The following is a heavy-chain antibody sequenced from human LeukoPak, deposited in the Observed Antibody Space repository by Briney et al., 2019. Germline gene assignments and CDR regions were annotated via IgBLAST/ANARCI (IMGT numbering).Heavy chain of an antibody. Sequence: PGGSLRLSCAASGFSFSTNAMHWVRQAPGKGLEWVTVISSGGSDKYYADSVKGRFTVSRDNSKNTLYLQMNSLRAEDTAVYYCAKDRLPPRYYDSSGSDYWGQGTLVTVSS. J-gene: IGHJ4*02. CDR1: GFSFSTNA. CDR2: ISSGGSDK. D-gene: IGHD3-22*01. CDR3: AKDRLPPRYYDSSGSDY. V-gene: IGHV3-30-3*01.